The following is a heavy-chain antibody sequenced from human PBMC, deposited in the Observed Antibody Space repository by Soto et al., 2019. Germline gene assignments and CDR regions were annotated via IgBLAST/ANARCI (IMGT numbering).Heavy chain of an antibody. V-gene: IGHV1-46*01. J-gene: IGHJ4*02. CDR1: GYTFTSYY. Sequence: ASGKGSCKASGYTFTSYYIHWVRPAPGQGLEWMGIINPSGGSTSYAQKFQGRVTMTRDTSTSTVYMELSSLRSEDTAVYYCARDEYSYGHGLLDYWGQGTLVTVSS. CDR2: INPSGGST. CDR3: ARDEYSYGHGLLDY. D-gene: IGHD5-18*01.